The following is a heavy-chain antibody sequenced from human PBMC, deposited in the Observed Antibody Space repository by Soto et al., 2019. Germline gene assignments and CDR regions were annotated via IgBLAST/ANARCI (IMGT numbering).Heavy chain of an antibody. J-gene: IGHJ4*02. V-gene: IGHV1-69*02. D-gene: IGHD2-2*01. CDR3: ASHIVVVPAALGAFDY. CDR2: IIPILGIA. CDR1: GGTFSSYT. Sequence: GASVKVSCKASGGTFSSYTISWARQAPGQGLEWMGRIIPILGIANYAQKFQGRVTITADKSTSTAYMELSSLRSEDTAVYYCASHIVVVPAALGAFDYWGQGTLVTVSS.